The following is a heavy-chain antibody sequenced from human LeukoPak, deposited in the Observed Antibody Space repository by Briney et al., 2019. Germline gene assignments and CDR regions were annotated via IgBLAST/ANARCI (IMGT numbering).Heavy chain of an antibody. Sequence: ASVKVSCKASGYTFTSYDINWVRQASGQGLEWMGWMNPNSGNTGYAQKFQGRVTMTRNISISTAYMELSSLRSEDTAVYYCARLSGPGYYYYYMDVWGKGTTVTVSS. CDR3: ARLSGPGYYYYYMDV. D-gene: IGHD3-10*01. CDR2: MNPNSGNT. V-gene: IGHV1-8*01. CDR1: GYTFTSYD. J-gene: IGHJ6*03.